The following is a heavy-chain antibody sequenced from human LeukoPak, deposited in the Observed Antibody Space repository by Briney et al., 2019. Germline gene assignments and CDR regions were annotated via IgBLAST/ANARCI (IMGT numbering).Heavy chain of an antibody. CDR2: ISSSSSYI. D-gene: IGHD3-3*01. V-gene: IGHV3-21*01. J-gene: IGHJ3*02. CDR3: ARDSADFWSGYSI. CDR1: GFTFSSYS. Sequence: GGSLRLSCAASGFTFSSYSMNWVRQAPGRGLEWVSSISSSSSYIYYADSVKGRFTISRDNAKNSLFLQMNSLRAEDTAVYYCARDSADFWSGYSIWGQGTMVTVS.